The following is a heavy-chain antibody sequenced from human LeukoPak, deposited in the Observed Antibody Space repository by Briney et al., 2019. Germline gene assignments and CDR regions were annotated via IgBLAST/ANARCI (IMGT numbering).Heavy chain of an antibody. J-gene: IGHJ4*02. CDR1: GGSISSHY. V-gene: IGHV4-59*11. CDR3: AIVKVNYYDSSGYYYFDY. Sequence: SETLSLTCTVSGGSISSHYWSWIRQPPGKGLEWIGYIYYSGSTNYNPSLKSRVTISVDTSKNQFSLKLSSVTAADTAVYYCAIVKVNYYDSSGYYYFDYWGQGTLVTVSS. D-gene: IGHD3-22*01. CDR2: IYYSGST.